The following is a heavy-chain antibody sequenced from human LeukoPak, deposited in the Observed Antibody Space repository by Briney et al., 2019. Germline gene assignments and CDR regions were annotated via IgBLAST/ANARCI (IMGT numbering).Heavy chain of an antibody. D-gene: IGHD3-16*01. CDR2: ISGSGGST. Sequence: GGFLRLSCAASGFTFSSYVMTWVRQAPGKGLQWVSTISGSGGSTYYAASVKGRFTISRDNSKNTLYLQMNSLRAEDTAVYYCAKEDGEYVSAPPDYWGQGTLVTVSS. CDR1: GFTFSSYV. V-gene: IGHV3-23*01. J-gene: IGHJ4*02. CDR3: AKEDGEYVSAPPDY.